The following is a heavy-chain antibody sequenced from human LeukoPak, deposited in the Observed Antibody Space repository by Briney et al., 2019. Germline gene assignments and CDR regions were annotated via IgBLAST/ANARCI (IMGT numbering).Heavy chain of an antibody. D-gene: IGHD3-3*01. Sequence: GGSLRLSCAASGFTVSSNYMSWVRQAPGKGLEWVSVIYSGGSTYYADSVKGRFTISRDNSKNTLYLQMNSLRAEDTAVYYCARDLSPNLEWLMDWGQGTLVTVSS. J-gene: IGHJ4*02. CDR3: ARDLSPNLEWLMD. V-gene: IGHV3-66*01. CDR1: GFTVSSNY. CDR2: IYSGGST.